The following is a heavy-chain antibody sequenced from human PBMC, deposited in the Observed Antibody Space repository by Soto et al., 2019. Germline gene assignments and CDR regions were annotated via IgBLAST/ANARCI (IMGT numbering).Heavy chain of an antibody. CDR2: ISAYNGNT. D-gene: IGHD6-13*01. V-gene: IGHV1-18*01. CDR1: GYTFTSYG. J-gene: IGHJ6*02. CDR3: ARVGIADNYYYYGMDV. Sequence: ASVKVSCKASGYTFTSYGISWVRQAPGQGLEWMGWISAYNGNTNYAQKLQGRVTMTTDTSTSTAYMELRSLRSDDTAVYYCARVGIADNYYYYGMDVWGQGTTVTVSS.